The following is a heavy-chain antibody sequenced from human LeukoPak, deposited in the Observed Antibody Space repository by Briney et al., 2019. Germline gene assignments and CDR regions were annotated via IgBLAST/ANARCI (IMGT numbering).Heavy chain of an antibody. D-gene: IGHD3-10*02. V-gene: IGHV3-48*01. Sequence: GGSLRLSCAASGFTFSSYSMNWVRQAPGKGLEWVSYISSSSSTIYYADSVKGRFTISRDNAKNSLYLQMDSLRAEDTAVYYCAELGITMIGGVWGKGTTVTISS. CDR2: ISSSSSTI. CDR3: AELGITMIGGV. J-gene: IGHJ6*04. CDR1: GFTFSSYS.